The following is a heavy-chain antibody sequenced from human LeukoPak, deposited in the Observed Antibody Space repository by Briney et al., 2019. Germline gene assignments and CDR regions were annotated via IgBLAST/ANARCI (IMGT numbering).Heavy chain of an antibody. Sequence: GGSLRLSCAASGFTFSSYGMSWVRQAPGKGLEWVSAISGSGGSTYYADSVKGRFTISRDNSKNTLYLQMNSLRAEDTAVYYCARAFATYYYDSSGHTAGYWGQGTLVTVSS. V-gene: IGHV3-23*01. J-gene: IGHJ4*02. CDR3: ARAFATYYYDSSGHTAGY. CDR1: GFTFSSYG. D-gene: IGHD3-22*01. CDR2: ISGSGGST.